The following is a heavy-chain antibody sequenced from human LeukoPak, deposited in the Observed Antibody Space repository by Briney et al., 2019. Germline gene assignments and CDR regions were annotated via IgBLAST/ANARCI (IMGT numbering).Heavy chain of an antibody. J-gene: IGHJ3*02. CDR1: GASVRSDH. D-gene: IGHD2/OR15-2a*01. CDR2: MHGSGSP. CDR3: ARDLSINAFDT. V-gene: IGHV4-59*02. Sequence: SETLSLTCSVSGASVRSDHWNWIRQSPGKGLEWIAYMHGSGSPNYNPSLASRLTLSVDATENQLSLKLSSVTAADTAVYFCARDLSINAFDTWGPGTLVTVSS.